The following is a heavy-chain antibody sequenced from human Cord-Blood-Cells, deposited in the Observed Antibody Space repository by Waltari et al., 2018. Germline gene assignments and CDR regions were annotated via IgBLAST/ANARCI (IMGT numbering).Heavy chain of an antibody. D-gene: IGHD6-6*01. CDR3: ARHRMSSSSLGY. Sequence: QVQLQESGPGLVKPSETLSLTCTVSGGSISSYYWSWIRQPPGKGLESIGYIYYSGCTNATPTLKSRVTISVDTSKNQFSLKLSSVTAADTAVYYCARHRMSSSSLGYWGQGTLVTVSS. CDR2: IYYSGCT. J-gene: IGHJ4*02. V-gene: IGHV4-59*08. CDR1: GGSISSYY.